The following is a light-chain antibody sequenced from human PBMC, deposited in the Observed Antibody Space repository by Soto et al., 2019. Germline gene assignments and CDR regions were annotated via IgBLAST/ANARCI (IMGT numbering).Light chain of an antibody. V-gene: IGLV2-11*01. CDR3: CSYAGSYTSHVV. Sequence: QSALTQPRSVSGSPGQSVTISCTGTSSDVGGYNYVSWYQQQPGKAPKLMIYDVSKRPSGVPDRFSGSKSGNTASLTISGLQAEDEDDDYCCSYAGSYTSHVVFGGGTKLTVL. CDR1: SSDVGGYNY. CDR2: DVS. J-gene: IGLJ2*01.